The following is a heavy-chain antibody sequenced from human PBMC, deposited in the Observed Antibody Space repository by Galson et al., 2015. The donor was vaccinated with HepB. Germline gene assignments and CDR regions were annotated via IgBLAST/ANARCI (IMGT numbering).Heavy chain of an antibody. Sequence: SLRLSCAASGFTFSSYAMHWVRQAPGKGLEWVAVISYDGSNKYYADSVKGRFTISRDNSKNTLYLQMNSLRAEDTAVYYCARSLPHFDYWGQGTLVTVSS. CDR3: ARSLPHFDY. V-gene: IGHV3-30*04. CDR2: ISYDGSNK. D-gene: IGHD5/OR15-5a*01. CDR1: GFTFSSYA. J-gene: IGHJ4*02.